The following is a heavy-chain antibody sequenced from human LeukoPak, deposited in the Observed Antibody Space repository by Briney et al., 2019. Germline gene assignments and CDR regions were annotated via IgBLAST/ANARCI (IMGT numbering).Heavy chain of an antibody. CDR1: GFTFSDYW. CDR2: IKQNGREK. Sequence: AGGSLRLSCAASGFTFSDYWMDWVRHAPGKGLEGVANIKQNGREKHYVDSVKGRFTITRDNAKNSLYLQMNSLRAEDTAVYYCASSNEQWLEGVDYWGQGTLVTVSS. V-gene: IGHV3-7*01. J-gene: IGHJ4*02. D-gene: IGHD6-19*01. CDR3: ASSNEQWLEGVDY.